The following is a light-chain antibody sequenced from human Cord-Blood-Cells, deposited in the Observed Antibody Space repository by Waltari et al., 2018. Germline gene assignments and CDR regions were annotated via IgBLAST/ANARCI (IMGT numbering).Light chain of an antibody. CDR1: QSLLHSNGYNY. V-gene: IGKV2-28*01. CDR2: LGS. Sequence: DIVMTQSPLSLPVTPGEPASISCRSSQSLLHSNGYNYLDWYLQKPGQSPQLLIYLGSNRASGVPDRFRSSGSGTDFTLKISRVEAEDVGVYYCMQALQTPFTFGQGTRLEIK. J-gene: IGKJ5*01. CDR3: MQALQTPFT.